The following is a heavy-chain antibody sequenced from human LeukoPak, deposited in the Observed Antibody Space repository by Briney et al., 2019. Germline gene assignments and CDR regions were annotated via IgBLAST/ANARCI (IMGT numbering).Heavy chain of an antibody. J-gene: IGHJ6*03. V-gene: IGHV4-34*01. Sequence: SETLSLTCAVYGGSFSGYSWSWIRQPPGKGLEWIGEINHSGSTNYNPSLKSRVTISVDTSKNQFSLKLSSVTAADTAVYYCARGERVYGSGSRPIRRSYYMGVWGKGTTVTVSS. CDR1: GGSFSGYS. CDR2: INHSGST. CDR3: ARGERVYGSGSRPIRRSYYMGV. D-gene: IGHD3-10*01.